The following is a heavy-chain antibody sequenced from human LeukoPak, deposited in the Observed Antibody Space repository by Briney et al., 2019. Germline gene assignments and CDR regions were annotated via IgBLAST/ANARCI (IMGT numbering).Heavy chain of an antibody. CDR1: GGSFSGYY. CDR3: AREYSSSSGPFDY. J-gene: IGHJ4*02. D-gene: IGHD6-13*01. V-gene: IGHV4-34*01. CDR2: INHSGST. Sequence: SETLSLTCAVYGGSFSGYYWRWIRQPPGKGLEWIGEINHSGSTNYNPSLKSRVTISVDTSKNQFSLKLSSVTAADTAVYYCAREYSSSSGPFDYWGQGTLVTVSS.